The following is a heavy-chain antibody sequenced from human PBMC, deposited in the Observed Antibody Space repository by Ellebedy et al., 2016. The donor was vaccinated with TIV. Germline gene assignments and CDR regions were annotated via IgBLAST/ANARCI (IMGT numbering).Heavy chain of an antibody. J-gene: IGHJ3*02. D-gene: IGHD6-6*01. V-gene: IGHV1-46*03. CDR2: INPSGGST. CDR3: ARDASTSSTAGDAFDI. CDR1: GYTFTNYH. Sequence: ASVKVSCXASGYTFTNYHVHWVRQAPGQGLEWMGIINPSGGSTSYSQKFQGRVTMTRDTSTSTVYMDLSSLRYEDTAVYYCARDASTSSTAGDAFDIWGQGTMVTVSS.